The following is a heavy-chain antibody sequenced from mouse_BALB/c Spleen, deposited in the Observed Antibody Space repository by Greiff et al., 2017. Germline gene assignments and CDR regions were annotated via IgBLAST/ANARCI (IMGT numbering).Heavy chain of an antibody. J-gene: IGHJ4*01. CDR1: GYSITSDYA. V-gene: IGHV3-2*02. CDR2: ISYSGST. Sequence: EVKLMESGPGLVKPSQSLSLTCTVTGYSITSDYAWNWIRQFPGNKLEWMGYISYSGSTSYNPSLKSRISITRDTSKNQFFLQLNSVTTEDTATYYCARRDGYYLYAMDYWGQGTSVTVSS. CDR3: ARRDGYYLYAMDY. D-gene: IGHD2-3*01.